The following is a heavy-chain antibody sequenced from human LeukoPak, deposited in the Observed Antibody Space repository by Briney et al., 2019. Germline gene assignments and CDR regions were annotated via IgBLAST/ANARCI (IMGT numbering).Heavy chain of an antibody. V-gene: IGHV3-23*01. CDR1: GFTFSSYT. Sequence: GGSLRLSCAASGFTFSSYTMSWVRQAPGKGLEWVSTITTSDGNAYYADSVKGRFTISRDNSKNTLYLQMNSPRAEDTAVYYCARDDYGDHTPFDYWGQGTLVTISS. CDR2: ITTSDGNA. D-gene: IGHD4-17*01. J-gene: IGHJ4*02. CDR3: ARDDYGDHTPFDY.